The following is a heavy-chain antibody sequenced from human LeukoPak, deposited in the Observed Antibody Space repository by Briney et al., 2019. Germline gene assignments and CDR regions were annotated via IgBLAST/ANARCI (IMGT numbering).Heavy chain of an antibody. D-gene: IGHD2-2*01. J-gene: IGHJ6*02. Sequence: GGSLRLSCAASGFTFSSYAMSWVRQAPGKGLEWVSAISGSGGSTYYADSVKGRFTISRDNSKNTLYLQMNSLRAEDTAVYYCAKGYCSSTSCYYYYGMDVWGQGTTVTVSS. CDR1: GFTFSSYA. CDR3: AKGYCSSTSCYYYYGMDV. CDR2: ISGSGGST. V-gene: IGHV3-23*01.